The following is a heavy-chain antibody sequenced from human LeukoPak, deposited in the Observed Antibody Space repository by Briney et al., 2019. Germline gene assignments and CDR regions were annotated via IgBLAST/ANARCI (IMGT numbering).Heavy chain of an antibody. CDR1: GYTFINSY. CDR2: INPSGGST. D-gene: IGHD2-21*02. CDR3: ARSTATARHGGY. V-gene: IGHV1-46*01. Sequence: VASVKVSCKASGYTFINSYMHWVRQAPGQGLEWMGIINPSGGSTTYAQKFQGRVTMTRDTSTSTVYMELSSLRSEDTAIYYCARSTATARHGGYWGQGTLVTVSS. J-gene: IGHJ4*02.